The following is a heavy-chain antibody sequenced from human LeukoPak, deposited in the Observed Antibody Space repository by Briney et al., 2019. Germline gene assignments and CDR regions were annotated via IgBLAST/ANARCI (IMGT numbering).Heavy chain of an antibody. V-gene: IGHV3-33*06. CDR2: IWSDATNQ. Sequence: GTSLRLSCEASGFTFSHFGMHWVRQAPGKGLEWEAVIWSDATNQYYGDSVKGRFTISRDNFKKTVSLQMDSLRAEDTAAYYCAKDAQRVFDYSNSLEHWGQGSLVTVSS. CDR1: GFTFSHFG. CDR3: AKDAQRVFDYSNSLEH. J-gene: IGHJ4*02. D-gene: IGHD4-11*01.